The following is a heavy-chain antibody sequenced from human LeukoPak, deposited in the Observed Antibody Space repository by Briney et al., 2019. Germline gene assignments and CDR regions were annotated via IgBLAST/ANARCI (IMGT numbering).Heavy chain of an antibody. CDR1: GFTFTAYH. Sequence: ASVKVSCKASGFTFTAYHMHWVRQAPGQGLEWMGWINPNSGGTNYAQKFQGRITMTRDTSISTAYMELSGLRSEDTALYYCARIRDGYNDAYDIWGQGTMVTVSS. D-gene: IGHD5-24*01. CDR3: ARIRDGYNDAYDI. V-gene: IGHV1-2*02. J-gene: IGHJ3*02. CDR2: INPNSGGT.